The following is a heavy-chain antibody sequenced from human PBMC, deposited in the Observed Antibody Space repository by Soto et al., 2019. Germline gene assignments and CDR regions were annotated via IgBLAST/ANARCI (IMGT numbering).Heavy chain of an antibody. CDR3: ASRDPGTSVAY. CDR2: IYRTGST. Sequence: SETLSLTCAVSGGSFTSNSWCTWVRQTPGQGLEWIGEIYRTGSTNYNPSLKSRVTISLDKSEDQFSLKVTSLTAADTAVYYCASRDPGTSVAYLGQGTLVTVSS. CDR1: GGSFTSNSW. J-gene: IGHJ4*02. D-gene: IGHD1-7*01. V-gene: IGHV4-4*02.